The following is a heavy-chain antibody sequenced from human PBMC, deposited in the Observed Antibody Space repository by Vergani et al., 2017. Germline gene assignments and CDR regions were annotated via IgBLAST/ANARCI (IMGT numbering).Heavy chain of an antibody. CDR2: IYYTGST. CDR3: ARGPFYCSSTSCHPNWFDP. J-gene: IGHJ5*02. Sequence: QLQLQESGPGLVKPSETLSLTCTVSGGSISSSSYYWGWIRQPPGKGLEWIGSIYYTGSTYYNSSLKSRVTISVDTAKNQFSLKLGAVTAADTAVYYCARGPFYCSSTSCHPNWFDPWGQGTLVTVSS. D-gene: IGHD2-2*01. V-gene: IGHV4-39*07. CDR1: GGSISSSSYY.